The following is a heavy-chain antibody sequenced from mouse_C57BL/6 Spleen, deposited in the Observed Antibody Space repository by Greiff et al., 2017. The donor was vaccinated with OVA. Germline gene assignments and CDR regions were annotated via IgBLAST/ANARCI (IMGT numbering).Heavy chain of an antibody. V-gene: IGHV1-50*01. Sequence: QVQLQQPGAELVKPGASVKLSCKASGYTFTSYWMQWVKQRPGQGLEWIGEIDPSDSYTNYNQKFKGKATLTVDTSSSTAYMQLSSLTSEDSAVYYCATSTMVTMGDAYWGQGTLVTVSA. J-gene: IGHJ3*01. CDR2: IDPSDSYT. D-gene: IGHD2-2*01. CDR3: ATSTMVTMGDAY. CDR1: GYTFTSYW.